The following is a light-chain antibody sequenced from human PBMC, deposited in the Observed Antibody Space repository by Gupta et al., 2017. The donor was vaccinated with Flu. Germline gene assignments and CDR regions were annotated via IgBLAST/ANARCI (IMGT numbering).Light chain of an antibody. J-gene: IGLJ2*01. CDR3: CSYAASSTLF. CDR1: SSDVGGYNY. V-gene: IGLV2-11*01. Sequence: QSALTQPRPVSGSPGQSVTISCTGTSSDVGGYNYVSWYQQHPGKAPKLMIYDVTERPSGVPDRFPGSKSDNTASLTISGLQAEDEAEYYCCSYAASSTLFFGGGTKLTVL. CDR2: DVT.